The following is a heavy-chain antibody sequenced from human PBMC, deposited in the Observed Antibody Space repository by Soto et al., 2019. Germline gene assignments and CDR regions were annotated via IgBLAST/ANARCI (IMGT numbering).Heavy chain of an antibody. CDR3: GRGLMSDWFDP. CDR2: IYYSGST. CDR1: GGSISSGDYY. D-gene: IGHD2-8*01. Sequence: PSETLSLTCTVSGGSISSGDYYWSWIRQPPGKGLEWIGYIYYSGSTYYNPSLKSRVTISVDTSKNQFSLKLSSVTAADTAVYYCGRGLMSDWFDPWGPGTLLAVST. J-gene: IGHJ5*02. V-gene: IGHV4-30-4*01.